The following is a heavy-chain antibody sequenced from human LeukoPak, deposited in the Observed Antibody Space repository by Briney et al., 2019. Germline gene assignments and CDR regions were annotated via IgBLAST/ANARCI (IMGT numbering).Heavy chain of an antibody. CDR3: AKGEWELGSAFDI. CDR1: GFTFDDYA. J-gene: IGHJ3*02. D-gene: IGHD1-26*01. CDR2: ISWNSGSI. Sequence: PGGSLRLSCAASGFTFDDYAMHWVRQAPGKGLEWVSGISWNSGSIGYADSVKGRFTISRDNAKNSLYLQMNSLRAEDMALYYCAKGEWELGSAFDIWGQGTRVTVSS. V-gene: IGHV3-9*03.